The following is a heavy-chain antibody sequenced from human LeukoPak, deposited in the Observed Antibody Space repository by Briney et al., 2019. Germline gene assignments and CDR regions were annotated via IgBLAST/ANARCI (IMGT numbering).Heavy chain of an antibody. CDR3: ARRGGSSSRRSPIDY. J-gene: IGHJ4*02. V-gene: IGHV3-7*01. CDR1: GFTFSDYW. D-gene: IGHD6-6*01. CDR2: IKQDGSQR. Sequence: GGSLRLSCTASGFTFSDYWMSWVRHAPGGGPGWVAHIKQDGSQRYYVDSVRGRFTISRDNAKNSLFLQMNGLRAEDTAVYYCARRGGSSSRRSPIDYWGQGTLVTVSS.